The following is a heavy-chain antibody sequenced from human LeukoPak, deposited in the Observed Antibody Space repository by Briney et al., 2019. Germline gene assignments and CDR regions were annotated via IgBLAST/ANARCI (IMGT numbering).Heavy chain of an antibody. CDR3: ARDPGYSSGWFSGV. D-gene: IGHD6-19*01. J-gene: IGHJ4*02. CDR2: IYYSGRT. V-gene: IGHV4-59*01. CDR1: GGSISSYY. Sequence: SETLSLTCTVSGGSISSYYWSWIRQPPGKGLEWIGYIYYSGRTNYNPSLKSRVTISVDTSKNQFSLKLSSVTAADTAVYYCARDPGYSSGWFSGVWGQGTLVTASS.